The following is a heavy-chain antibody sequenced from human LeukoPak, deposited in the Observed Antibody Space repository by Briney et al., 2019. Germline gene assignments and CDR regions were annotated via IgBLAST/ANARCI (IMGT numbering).Heavy chain of an antibody. CDR1: GGSISSYY. CDR3: ARDLIVGYSGYGFDY. D-gene: IGHD5-12*01. V-gene: IGHV4-59*01. J-gene: IGHJ4*02. CDR2: IYYSGST. Sequence: PSETLSLTCTVSGGSISSYYWSWIRQPQGKGLGWFGYIYYSGSTNYNPSLKSRVTISVDTSKNQFSLKLSSVTAADTAVYYCARDLIVGYSGYGFDYWGQGTLVTVSS.